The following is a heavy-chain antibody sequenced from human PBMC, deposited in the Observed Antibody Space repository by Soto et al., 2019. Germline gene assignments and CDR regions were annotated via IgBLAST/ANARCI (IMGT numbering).Heavy chain of an antibody. J-gene: IGHJ4*02. CDR1: GFAFTDAW. V-gene: IGHV3-15*01. D-gene: IGHD3-22*01. CDR2: IKTKTDGGAT. CDR3: IAGRYDRSY. Sequence: EVKLVESGGDLVKPGGSLRLSCAASGFAFTDAWMSWVRQAPGKGLEWVGRIKTKTDGGATDHAAPVKGRFTISRDDSKNTLYMQMNSLKTEDTAVYYRIAGRYDRSYWGQGTLVTVSS.